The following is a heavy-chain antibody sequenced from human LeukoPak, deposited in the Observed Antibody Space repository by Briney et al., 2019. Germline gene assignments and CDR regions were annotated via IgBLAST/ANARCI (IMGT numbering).Heavy chain of an antibody. J-gene: IGHJ4*02. CDR3: TRDTDGSLDY. D-gene: IGHD1-26*01. CDR1: GFTFTNSW. CDR2: IKQDGSTK. V-gene: IGHV3-7*01. Sequence: GRSLRLSCAASGFTFTNSWIAWVRQAPGEGLEWVANIKQDGSTKHYADSLKGRFTISRDNTKNSLYLQMNNLRADDTAVYYCTRDTDGSLDYWGQGILVTVAS.